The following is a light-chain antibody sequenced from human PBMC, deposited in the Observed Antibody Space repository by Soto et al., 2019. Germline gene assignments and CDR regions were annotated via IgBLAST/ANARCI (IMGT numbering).Light chain of an antibody. CDR3: QQRSNWPVT. CDR1: QSVSSY. V-gene: IGKV3-11*01. Sequence: EIVLTQSPGTLSLSPGERATLSCRASQSVSSYLAWYQQKPGQAPRLLIYDASTRANGISARFSGSGSGTDFPLTISSLEPEDFAVYYCQQRSNWPVTFGQGTKVEVK. J-gene: IGKJ1*01. CDR2: DAS.